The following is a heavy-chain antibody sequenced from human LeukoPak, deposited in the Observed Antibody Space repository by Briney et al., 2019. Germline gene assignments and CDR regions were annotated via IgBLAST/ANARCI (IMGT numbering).Heavy chain of an antibody. CDR1: GGTLSSYA. Sequence: SVKVSCKASGGTLSSYAISWVRQAPGQGLEWMGGIIPIFGTANYAQKFQGRVTITADESTSTAYMELSSLRSEDTAVYYCARDRYGGNSGGYYFDYWGQGTLVTVSS. CDR3: ARDRYGGNSGGYYFDY. J-gene: IGHJ4*02. CDR2: IIPIFGTA. V-gene: IGHV1-69*13. D-gene: IGHD4-23*01.